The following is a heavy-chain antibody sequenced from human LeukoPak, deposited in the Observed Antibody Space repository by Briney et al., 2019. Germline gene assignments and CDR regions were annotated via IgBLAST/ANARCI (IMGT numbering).Heavy chain of an antibody. CDR3: ARGPLRYFDWLPPIDY. J-gene: IGHJ4*02. D-gene: IGHD3-9*01. Sequence: SETLSLTCAVYGGSFSGYYWSWIRQPPGKELEWIGEINHSGSTNYNPSLKSRVTISVDTSKNQFSLKLSSVTAADTAVYYCARGPLRYFDWLPPIDYWGQGTLVTVSS. CDR2: INHSGST. V-gene: IGHV4-34*01. CDR1: GGSFSGYY.